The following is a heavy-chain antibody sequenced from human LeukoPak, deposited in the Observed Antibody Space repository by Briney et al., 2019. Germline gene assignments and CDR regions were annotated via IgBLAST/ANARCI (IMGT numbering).Heavy chain of an antibody. D-gene: IGHD4-17*01. CDR1: GFTFSSYG. Sequence: GGSLTLSCGASGFTFSSYGMSWVRQTPGKGLEWVSGSGSGGRTYYADSVKGRFTISRDNSKNTLYLQMNSLRAEDTAVYYCTRSYGDYGYYYYYMDVWGKGTTVTVSS. CDR3: TRSYGDYGYYYYYMDV. J-gene: IGHJ6*03. V-gene: IGHV3-23*01. CDR2: SGSGGRT.